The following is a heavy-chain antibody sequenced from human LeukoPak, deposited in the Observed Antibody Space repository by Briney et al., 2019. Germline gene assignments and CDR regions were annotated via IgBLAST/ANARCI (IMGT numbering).Heavy chain of an antibody. V-gene: IGHV5-51*01. J-gene: IGHJ4*02. Sequence: GESLKISCKGSGYSFTSYWIGWVRQMPGKGLEWMGIIYPGDSDTKYSPSFQGQVTISADKSISTAYLQWSSLKASDTAMYYCARLRTDYAILTVLDYWGQGTLVTVPS. CDR1: GYSFTSYW. CDR3: ARLRTDYAILTVLDY. D-gene: IGHD3-9*01. CDR2: IYPGDSDT.